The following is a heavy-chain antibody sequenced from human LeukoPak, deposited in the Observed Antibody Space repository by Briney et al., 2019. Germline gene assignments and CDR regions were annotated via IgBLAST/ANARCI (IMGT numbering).Heavy chain of an antibody. D-gene: IGHD6-13*01. CDR1: GYTFTSYD. J-gene: IGHJ5*02. CDR3: AKSGSSWQGYNWFDP. V-gene: IGHV1-8*03. CDR2: MNPNSGNT. Sequence: ASVKVSCKASGYTFTSYDINWVRQATGQGLEWMGWMNPNSGNTGYAQKFQGRVTITRNTSISTAYMELSSLRSEDTAVYYCAKSGSSWQGYNWFDPWGQGTLVTVSS.